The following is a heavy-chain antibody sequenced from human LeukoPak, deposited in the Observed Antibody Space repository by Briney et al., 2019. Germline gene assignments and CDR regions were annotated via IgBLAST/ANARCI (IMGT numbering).Heavy chain of an antibody. V-gene: IGHV3-21*01. CDR2: ISSSSSYI. Sequence: GGSLRLSCAASGFTFSSYSMNWVRQAPGKGLEWVSSISSSSSYIYYADSVKGRFTISRDNAKNSLYLQMNSLRAEDTAVYYYAREISGIAAAGYWGQGTLVTVSS. J-gene: IGHJ4*02. D-gene: IGHD6-13*01. CDR3: AREISGIAAAGY. CDR1: GFTFSSYS.